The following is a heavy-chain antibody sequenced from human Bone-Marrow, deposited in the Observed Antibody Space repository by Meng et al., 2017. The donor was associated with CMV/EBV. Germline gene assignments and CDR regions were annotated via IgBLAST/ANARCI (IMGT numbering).Heavy chain of an antibody. CDR3: ARSKWGSPFDY. CDR2: IDWDDDK. V-gene: IGHV2-70*18. D-gene: IGHD7-27*01. Sequence: TLSLTCTVSGGSISSSSYYWGWVRQPPGKALEWLALIDWDDDKYYSTSLKTRLTISKDTSKNQVVLTMTNMDPVDTATYYCARSKWGSPFDYWGQGTLVTVSS. J-gene: IGHJ4*02. CDR1: GGSISSSSYY.